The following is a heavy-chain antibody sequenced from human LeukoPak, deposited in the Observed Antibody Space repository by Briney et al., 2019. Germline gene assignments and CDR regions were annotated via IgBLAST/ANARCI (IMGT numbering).Heavy chain of an antibody. Sequence: ASVKVSCKASGYTFTGYYMHWVRQAPGQGLEWMGWINPNSGGTNYAQKFQGRVTMTRDTSISTAYMELSRLRSDDTAVYYCAREGYCSGGSCYSAVYWVQGTLVTVSS. D-gene: IGHD2-15*01. J-gene: IGHJ4*02. V-gene: IGHV1-2*02. CDR3: AREGYCSGGSCYSAVY. CDR1: GYTFTGYY. CDR2: INPNSGGT.